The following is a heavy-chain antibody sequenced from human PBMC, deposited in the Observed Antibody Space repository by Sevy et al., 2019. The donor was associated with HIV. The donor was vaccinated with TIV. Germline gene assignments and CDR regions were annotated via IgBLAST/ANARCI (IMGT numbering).Heavy chain of an antibody. CDR1: GGSINSDH. Sequence: SETLSLTCTVPGGSINSDHWNWIRQPPGKGLEWIGYVYYTGGTNYNPSLKNRLTISVDRTKNQFSLKLTSVTAADTAVYYCARRNDFDIWGQGTMVTVSS. V-gene: IGHV4-59*08. CDR2: VYYTGGT. CDR3: ARRNDFDI. J-gene: IGHJ3*02.